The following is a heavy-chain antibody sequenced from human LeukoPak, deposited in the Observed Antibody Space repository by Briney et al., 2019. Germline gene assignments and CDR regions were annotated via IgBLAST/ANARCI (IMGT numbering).Heavy chain of an antibody. Sequence: SETLALTCTVSGGPISTSYWNWIRQPPGKGLEWIGYFSTSGSTNYNPSLQSRVTISVDTSKNLFSLRLSSVTAADTAVYYCARHGRAVWGSHPTKAFDLWGPGTMVTVSS. CDR1: GGPISTSY. V-gene: IGHV4-4*08. CDR2: FSTSGST. CDR3: ARHGRAVWGSHPTKAFDL. D-gene: IGHD3-16*02. J-gene: IGHJ3*01.